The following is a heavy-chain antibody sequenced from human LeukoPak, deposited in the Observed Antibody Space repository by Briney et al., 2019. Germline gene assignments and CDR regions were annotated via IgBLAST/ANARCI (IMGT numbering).Heavy chain of an antibody. CDR2: ISAYNGNT. Sequence: ASVKVSCKASDTFTSYGISWVRQAPGQGLEWMGWISAYNGNTNYAQKLQGRVTTTTDTSTSTAYMELRSLRSDDTAVYYCARDHYQRAAGLFTYWGQGTLVTVSS. V-gene: IGHV1-18*04. D-gene: IGHD6-13*01. J-gene: IGHJ4*02. CDR1: DTFTSYG. CDR3: ARDHYQRAAGLFTY.